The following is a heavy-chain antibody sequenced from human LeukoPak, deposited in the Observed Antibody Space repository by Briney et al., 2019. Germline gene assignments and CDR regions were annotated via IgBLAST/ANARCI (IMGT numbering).Heavy chain of an antibody. J-gene: IGHJ4*02. V-gene: IGHV4-39*01. CDR1: GVSISSSSYY. CDR3: ARRSYDILTGYYNVDY. CDR2: IYYSGST. Sequence: SETLSLTCTVSGVSISSSSYYWGWIRRPPGKGLEWIGSIYYSGSTYYNPSLKSRVTISVDTFKNQFSLKLSSVTAADTAVYYCARRSYDILTGYYNVDYWGQGTLVTVSS. D-gene: IGHD3-9*01.